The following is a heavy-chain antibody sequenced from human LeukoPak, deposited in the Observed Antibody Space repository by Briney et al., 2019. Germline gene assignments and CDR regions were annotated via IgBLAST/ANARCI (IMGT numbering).Heavy chain of an antibody. Sequence: SETLSLTCAVYGGSFSDYYWSWVRQPPGKGLEWIGEINHSGSTNYNPSLKSRVTISVDTSKNQFSLKLSSVTAADTAVYYCARDGDRSGYDYHYWGQGTLVTVSS. CDR1: GGSFSDYY. CDR2: INHSGST. D-gene: IGHD5-12*01. J-gene: IGHJ4*02. CDR3: ARDGDRSGYDYHY. V-gene: IGHV4-34*01.